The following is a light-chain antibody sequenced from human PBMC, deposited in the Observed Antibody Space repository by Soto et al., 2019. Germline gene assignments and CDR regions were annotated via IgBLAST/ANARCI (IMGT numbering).Light chain of an antibody. Sequence: QSVLTQPPSASATPGQRVTISCSGSSSNIGSNTANWYQQLPGTAPKVLIYTNNRRPSGVPDRFSGSKSGTSASLAISGLRSEVEADYYCAAWDDSLNGVVFGGGTKLTVL. J-gene: IGLJ2*01. CDR2: TNN. CDR1: SSNIGSNT. CDR3: AAWDDSLNGVV. V-gene: IGLV1-44*01.